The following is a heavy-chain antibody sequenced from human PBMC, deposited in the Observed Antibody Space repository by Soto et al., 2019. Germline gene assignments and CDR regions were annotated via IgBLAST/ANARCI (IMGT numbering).Heavy chain of an antibody. CDR2: ISAYNGNT. J-gene: IGHJ3*02. CDR3: ARAKEVVVVPAAKAAFNI. D-gene: IGHD2-2*01. V-gene: IGHV1-18*01. Sequence: GASVKVSCKASGYTFTSYGISWVRQAPGQGLEWMGWISAYNGNTNYAQKLQGRVTMTTDTSTSTAYMELRSLRSDDTAVYYCARAKEVVVVPAAKAAFNIWGQGTMVTVSS. CDR1: GYTFTSYG.